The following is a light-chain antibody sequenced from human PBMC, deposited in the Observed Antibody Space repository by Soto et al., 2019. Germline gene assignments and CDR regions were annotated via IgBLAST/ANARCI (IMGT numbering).Light chain of an antibody. CDR2: AAS. V-gene: IGKV3-20*01. CDR1: QCFXSRY. CDR3: QQYGRASLT. Sequence: IGLTKCTGTLSLSPGERATLSCRASQCFXSRYFAWYQQKPGQAPRLLXYAASSRATGIPDRLSGSGSGTEFTLTISRLEPEYFAAYYCQQYGRASLTFGQGTKVDIK. J-gene: IGKJ1*01.